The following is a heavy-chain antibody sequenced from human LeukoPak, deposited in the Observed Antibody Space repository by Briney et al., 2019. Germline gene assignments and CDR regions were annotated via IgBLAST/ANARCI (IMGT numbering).Heavy chain of an antibody. V-gene: IGHV4-39*01. J-gene: IGHJ4*02. CDR1: GVSTTNGIYY. D-gene: IGHD6-19*01. CDR2: VHNVGST. Sequence: SETLSLTCTVSGVSTTNGIYYWAWIRLPPGKGLEWIGSVHNVGSTYYNLSLRSRVTMSIDTSKNQFSLRLNSVTAADTAVYYCARHAEYNSGWHFYLDHWGQGILVTVSS. CDR3: ARHAEYNSGWHFYLDH.